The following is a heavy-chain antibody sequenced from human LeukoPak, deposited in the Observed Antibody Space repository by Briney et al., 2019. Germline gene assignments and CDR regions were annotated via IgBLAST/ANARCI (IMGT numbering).Heavy chain of an antibody. CDR3: ARDDYYGSGSYDY. CDR2: IYYTGST. D-gene: IGHD3-10*01. J-gene: IGHJ4*02. CDR1: GVSITTYY. V-gene: IGHV4-59*01. Sequence: SETLSLTCTVSGVSITTYYWSWIRQPPGKGLEWIGYIYYTGSTNYNPSLKSRVTISVDTSKNQFSLKLSSVTAADTAVYYCARDDYYGSGSYDYWGQGTLVTVSS.